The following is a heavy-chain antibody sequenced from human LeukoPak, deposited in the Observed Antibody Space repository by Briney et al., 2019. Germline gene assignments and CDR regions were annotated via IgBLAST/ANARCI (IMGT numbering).Heavy chain of an antibody. J-gene: IGHJ5*02. CDR1: GVSISSGDYY. Sequence: SETLSLTCTVSGVSISSGDYYWSWIRQPPGKGLEWIGYIYYSGSTNYNPSLKSRVTISVDTSKNQFSLKLSSVTAADTAVYYCARSPDYYDSSGYYLNWFDPWGQGTLVTVSS. D-gene: IGHD3-22*01. CDR3: ARSPDYYDSSGYYLNWFDP. V-gene: IGHV4-61*08. CDR2: IYYSGST.